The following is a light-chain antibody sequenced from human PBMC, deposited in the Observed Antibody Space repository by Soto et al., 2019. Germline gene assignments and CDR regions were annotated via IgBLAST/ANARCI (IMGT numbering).Light chain of an antibody. V-gene: IGKV3-20*01. J-gene: IGKJ5*01. CDR2: GAS. CDR1: QSVSSSY. Sequence: EIVLTQSPGTLSLSPGERATLSCRASQSVSSSYLVWYQQKPGQAPRLLIYGASSRATGIPDRFSGGGSGTDFTLTISRLEPEDFAVYYCQQYGSSPPRIIFGQGTRLEIK. CDR3: QQYGSSPPRII.